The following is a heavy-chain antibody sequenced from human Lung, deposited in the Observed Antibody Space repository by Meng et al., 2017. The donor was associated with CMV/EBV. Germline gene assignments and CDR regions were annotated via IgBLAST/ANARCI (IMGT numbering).Heavy chain of an antibody. CDR1: GFTFSSYW. J-gene: IGHJ3*02. V-gene: IGHV3-7*01. Sequence: GESLKISCAASGFTFSSYWMTWVRRSPGRGLEWVANIDQDGTEVVYVDSVKGRFSISRDNAKNALHLQMDSLGVEDTAVYYCARDPYGNGGYGAFDIWRQGTVVTVSS. CDR2: IDQDGTEV. D-gene: IGHD2-15*01. CDR3: ARDPYGNGGYGAFDI.